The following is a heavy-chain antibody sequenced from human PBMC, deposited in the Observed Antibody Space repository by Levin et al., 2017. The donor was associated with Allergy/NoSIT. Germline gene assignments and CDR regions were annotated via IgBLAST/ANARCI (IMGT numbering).Heavy chain of an antibody. V-gene: IGHV6-1*01. CDR1: GDSVSSNSGA. Sequence: SQTLSLTCAISGDSVSSNSGAWSWIRQSPSRGLEWLGRTYYRSKWFTDYAVSVKSRITIRPDTSKNQFSLHLSSVTPGDTAVYYCTSGASVMGSYWGQGTLVTVSS. CDR3: TSGASVMGSY. CDR2: TYYRSKWFT. D-gene: IGHD3-10*01. J-gene: IGHJ4*02.